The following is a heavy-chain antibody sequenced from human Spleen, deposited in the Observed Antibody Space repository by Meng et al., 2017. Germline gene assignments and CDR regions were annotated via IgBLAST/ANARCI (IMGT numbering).Heavy chain of an antibody. CDR1: GVTFSTYA. CDR3: ARVASVGAIQWSLDY. D-gene: IGHD1-26*01. CDR2: ISNDGRRK. V-gene: IGHV3-30*04. Sequence: QVQLVESGGGVVQPGRSLRLSCAASGVTFSTYAMHWVRQAPGKGLEWVAVISNDGRRKYYADSVKGRFTISRDDSKNTLYVQMNSLRTEDTAVYYCARVASVGAIQWSLDYWGQGALVTVSS. J-gene: IGHJ4*02.